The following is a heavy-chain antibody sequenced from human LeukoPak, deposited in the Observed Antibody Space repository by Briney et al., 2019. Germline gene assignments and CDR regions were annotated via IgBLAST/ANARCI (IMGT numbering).Heavy chain of an antibody. CDR2: INNSGGST. J-gene: IGHJ4*02. V-gene: IGHV3-64D*09. CDR3: VNGGYYGSGSHYNVGGY. D-gene: IGHD3-10*01. Sequence: PGGSLRLSCSASGFTFNTYGMHWVRQAPGKGLECFSSINNSGGSTSYADSVKGRFTISSDNSKNTLYLQMSSLRTEDTAVYYCVNGGYYGSGSHYNVGGYWGQGTLVTVSS. CDR1: GFTFNTYG.